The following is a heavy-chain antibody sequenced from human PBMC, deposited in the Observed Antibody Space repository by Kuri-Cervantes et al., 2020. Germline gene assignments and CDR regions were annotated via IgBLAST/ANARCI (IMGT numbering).Heavy chain of an antibody. V-gene: IGHV3-53*05. CDR3: ARGRGIAARPSDYYYYGMDV. D-gene: IGHD6-6*01. Sequence: GGSLTLSCAASGFTASSNYMSWVRQAPGKGLEWVSVIYSGGSTYYADSVKGRFTISRVNSMNTLYLQMNILRAEDTAVYYCARGRGIAARPSDYYYYGMDVWGQGTTVTVSS. CDR1: GFTASSNY. J-gene: IGHJ6*02. CDR2: IYSGGST.